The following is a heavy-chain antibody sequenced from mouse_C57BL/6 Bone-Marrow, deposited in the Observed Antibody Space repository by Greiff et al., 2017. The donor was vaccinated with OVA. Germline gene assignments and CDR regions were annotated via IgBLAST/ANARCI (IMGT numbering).Heavy chain of an antibody. CDR1: GFTFSSYG. Sequence: EVNVVESGGDLVKPGGSLKLSCAASGFTFSSYGMSWVRQTPDKRLEWVATISSGGSYTYYPDSVKGRFTISRDNAKNTLYLQMSSLKSEDTAMYYCARHNITTVVATDYWGQGTTLTVSS. CDR3: ARHNITTVVATDY. J-gene: IGHJ2*01. D-gene: IGHD1-1*01. CDR2: ISSGGSYT. V-gene: IGHV5-6*01.